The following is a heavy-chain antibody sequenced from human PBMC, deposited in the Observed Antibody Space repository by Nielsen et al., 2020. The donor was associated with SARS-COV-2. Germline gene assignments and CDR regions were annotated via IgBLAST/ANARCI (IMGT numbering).Heavy chain of an antibody. J-gene: IGHJ4*02. CDR2: INTDGSRT. V-gene: IGHV3-74*03. CDR3: ARSTPYGTTWYGALDS. D-gene: IGHD6-13*01. Sequence: LKISCVVSGFNFSNYWMNWVRQAPGKGLAWVSGINTDGSRTTYADSVKGRFTTSTDTSRTTLYLQMTSLRAEDTAIYYCARSTPYGTTWYGALDSWGQGTLVSVSS. CDR1: GFNFSNYW.